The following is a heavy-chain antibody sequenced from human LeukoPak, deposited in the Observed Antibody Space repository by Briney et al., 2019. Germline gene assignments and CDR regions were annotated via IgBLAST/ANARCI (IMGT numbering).Heavy chain of an antibody. CDR2: IKQDGSER. V-gene: IGHV3-7*01. CDR1: GFPFSSYW. D-gene: IGHD6-6*01. CDR3: ARKAAPAMDV. Sequence: GGSLRLSFAASGFPFSSYWMSWVRPAPGKGLEWVANIKQDGSERYYVDSVKGRFTISRENAKSSLYLQMNSLRAEDTAVYYCARKAAPAMDVWGQGTTVTVSS. J-gene: IGHJ6*02.